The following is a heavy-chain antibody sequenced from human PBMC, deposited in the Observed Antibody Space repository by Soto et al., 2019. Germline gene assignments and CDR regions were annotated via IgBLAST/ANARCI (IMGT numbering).Heavy chain of an antibody. Sequence: PGGSLRLSCAASRFAFNNYAMTWVRQAAGKGMEWVSNISGSGGTTYYADSVKGRFTISIDNAKNSLYLQMNSLRAEDTAVYYCALRAGPLGGQGTLVTVSS. CDR3: ALRAGPL. J-gene: IGHJ4*02. CDR1: RFAFNNYA. V-gene: IGHV3-23*01. CDR2: ISGSGGTT. D-gene: IGHD6-13*01.